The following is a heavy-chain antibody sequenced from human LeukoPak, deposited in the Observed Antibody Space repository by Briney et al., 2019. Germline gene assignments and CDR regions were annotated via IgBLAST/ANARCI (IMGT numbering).Heavy chain of an antibody. J-gene: IGHJ4*02. CDR1: GFTFSSYW. D-gene: IGHD1-26*01. CDR3: AKLGIGPPTDY. V-gene: IGHV3-7*03. CDR2: IKQDGSEK. Sequence: GGSLRLSCAASGFTFSSYWMSWVRQAPGKGLEWVANIKQDGSEKYYVDSVKGRFTISRDNAKNSLYLQMNSLRAEDTAVYYCAKLGIGPPTDYWGQGTLVTVSS.